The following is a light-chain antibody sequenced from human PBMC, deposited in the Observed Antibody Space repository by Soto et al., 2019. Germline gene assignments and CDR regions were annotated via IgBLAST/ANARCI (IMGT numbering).Light chain of an antibody. V-gene: IGKV3-15*01. J-gene: IGKJ3*01. CDR2: NAS. CDR1: QSVTTK. CDR3: HQYKNRPPQFT. Sequence: EIVMTQSPAILSVSPGERATLSCRASQSVTTKLAWYQQRPGQTPRLLIYNASTRATAVPARFSGGGSVTAFSLTINSIQSDDAAVYYYHQYKNRPPQFTFGPGTQVDIK.